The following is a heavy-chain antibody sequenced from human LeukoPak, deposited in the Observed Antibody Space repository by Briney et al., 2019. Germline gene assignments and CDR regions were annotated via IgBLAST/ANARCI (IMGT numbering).Heavy chain of an antibody. V-gene: IGHV3-23*01. Sequence: GGSLRLSCAASGFTFTTYSMTWVRQAPGKGLEWVSVISGDGGHTYYADSVKGRFTISRDNSKNTLYLQMNSLRAEDTAVYYCAKADYYYYMDVWGKGTTVTVSS. CDR1: GFTFTTYS. CDR2: ISGDGGHT. J-gene: IGHJ6*03. CDR3: AKADYYYYMDV.